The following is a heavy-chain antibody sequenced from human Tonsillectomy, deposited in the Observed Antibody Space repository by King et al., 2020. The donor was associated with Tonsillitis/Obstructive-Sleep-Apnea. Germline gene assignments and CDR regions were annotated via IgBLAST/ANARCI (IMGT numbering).Heavy chain of an antibody. D-gene: IGHD1-26*01. V-gene: IGHV3-30*01. Sequence: VQLVESGGGVVQPGRSLRLSCAASGFTFRTYSMHWVRQAPGKGLEWVAVISYNVINKYYGDSVKGRFTISRDNSKNTLYLQMNSLRAEGTAVYYCAKDAGSDSSSFSDSWGQGTLVTVSS. CDR2: ISYNVINK. CDR3: AKDAGSDSSSFSDS. J-gene: IGHJ4*02. CDR1: GFTFRTYS.